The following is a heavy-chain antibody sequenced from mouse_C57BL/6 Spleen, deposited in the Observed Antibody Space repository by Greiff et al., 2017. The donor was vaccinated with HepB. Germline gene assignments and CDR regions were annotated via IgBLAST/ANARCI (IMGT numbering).Heavy chain of an antibody. CDR2: INPSSGYT. CDR1: GYTFTSYW. CDR3: ARGGITTVVATRMDY. V-gene: IGHV1-7*01. J-gene: IGHJ4*01. Sequence: QVQLQQSGAELAKPGASVKLSCKASGYTFTSYWMHWVKQRPGQGLEWIGYINPSSGYTKYNQKFKDKATLTADKSSSTAYMQLRSLIYEDSAVYYGARGGITTVVATRMDYWGQGTSVTVSS. D-gene: IGHD1-1*01.